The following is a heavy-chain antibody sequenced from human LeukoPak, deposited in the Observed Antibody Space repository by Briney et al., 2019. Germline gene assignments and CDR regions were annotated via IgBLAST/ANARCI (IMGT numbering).Heavy chain of an antibody. V-gene: IGHV1-46*01. CDR3: ARDLEGSSFTWIQSSTPHAFDY. CDR2: SNPSGGST. Sequence: ASVKVSCKASGYTFTSYYMHWVRQAPGQGLEWMGISNPSGGSTSYAQKFQGRVTMTRDTSTSTVYMELSSLRSEDTAVYYCARDLEGSSFTWIQSSTPHAFDYWGQGTLVTVSS. J-gene: IGHJ4*02. CDR1: GYTFTSYY. D-gene: IGHD5-18*01.